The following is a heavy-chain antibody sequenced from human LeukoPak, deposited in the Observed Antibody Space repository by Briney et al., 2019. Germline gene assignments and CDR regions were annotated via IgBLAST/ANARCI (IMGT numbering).Heavy chain of an antibody. Sequence: GGSLRLSCAVSGFTFSDYYMSWIRQAPGKGLEWVSFISGAGSTTRYADSVRGRFTISRDNARNSLYLQMNSLRAEDTAVYYCASRYSPFGFWGQGTLVTVSS. CDR3: ASRYSPFGF. CDR2: ISGAGSTT. V-gene: IGHV3-11*04. D-gene: IGHD5-18*01. J-gene: IGHJ4*02. CDR1: GFTFSDYY.